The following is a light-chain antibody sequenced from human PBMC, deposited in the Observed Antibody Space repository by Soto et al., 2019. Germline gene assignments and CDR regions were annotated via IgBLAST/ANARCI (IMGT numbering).Light chain of an antibody. CDR2: GNT. Sequence: QSVLTQPPSVSGAPGHRVTISCTGTYSNIGEGYQVHWYQQLPGAAPKLLISGNTNRPSGVPDRFSASKSGTSASLAISGLQPEDEADYYGQTYDSRLDGSVFGGGTKLTVL. V-gene: IGLV1-40*02. CDR1: YSNIGEGYQ. CDR3: QTYDSRLDGSV. J-gene: IGLJ3*02.